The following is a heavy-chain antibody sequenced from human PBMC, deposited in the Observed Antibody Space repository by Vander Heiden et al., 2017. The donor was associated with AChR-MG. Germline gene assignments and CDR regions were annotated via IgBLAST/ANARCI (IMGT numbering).Heavy chain of an antibody. CDR1: GGSVSSGSYY. V-gene: IGHV4-61*01. CDR2: IYYSGST. J-gene: IGHJ6*03. CDR3: ARDYSKDFWSRFYYMDV. Sequence: QVQLQESGPGLVKPSETLSLTCTVSGGSVSSGSYYWSWIRQPPGKGLEWIGYIYYSGSTNYNPSLKSRVTISVDTSKNQFSLKLSSVTAADTAVYYCARDYSKDFWSRFYYMDVWGKGTTVTVSS. D-gene: IGHD3-3*01.